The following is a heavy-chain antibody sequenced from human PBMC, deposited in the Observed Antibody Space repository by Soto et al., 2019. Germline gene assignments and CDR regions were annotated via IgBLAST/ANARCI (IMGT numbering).Heavy chain of an antibody. CDR2: ISGGGGKI. CDR1: GFSFNNYA. D-gene: IGHD6-19*01. CDR3: AKTLQWLVAVLDY. J-gene: IGHJ4*02. Sequence: EVQLLESGGHLVQPGESLRLSCAASGFSFNNYAMTWVRQAPGKGLEWLATISGGGGKISYADSVRGRITISRDNSKNMLSLQLNSLRPEDTAVYYGAKTLQWLVAVLDYWGPGTLVTV. V-gene: IGHV3-23*01.